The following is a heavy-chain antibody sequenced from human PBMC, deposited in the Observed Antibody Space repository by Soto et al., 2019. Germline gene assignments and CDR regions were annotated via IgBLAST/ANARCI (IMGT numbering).Heavy chain of an antibody. CDR1: GFTFSSYG. CDR3: AKRDYSVDY. D-gene: IGHD4-4*01. V-gene: IGHV3-30*18. CDR2: ISYDGSNK. Sequence: GGSLRLSCAASGFTFSSYGMHWVRQAPGKGLEWVAVISYDGSNKYYADSVKGRFTISRDNSKNTLYLQMNSLRAEDTAVYYCAKRDYSVDYWGQGTLVTVSS. J-gene: IGHJ4*02.